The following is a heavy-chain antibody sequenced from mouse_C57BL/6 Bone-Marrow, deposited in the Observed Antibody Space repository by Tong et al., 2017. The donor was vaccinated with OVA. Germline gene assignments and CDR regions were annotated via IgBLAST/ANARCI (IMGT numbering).Heavy chain of an antibody. CDR2: INSDGGST. V-gene: IGHV5-2*01. J-gene: IGHJ2*01. CDR3: GRQEGRVPQGY. Sequence: EVQLQESGGGLVQPGESLKLSCESNEYEFPSHDMSWVRKTPEKRLELVAAINSDGGSTYYPDTMERRFIISRDNTKKTLYLQMSGLRTEDTALYYCGRQEGRVPQGYWGQGTTLTVSS. CDR1: EYEFPSHD. D-gene: IGHD3-2*02.